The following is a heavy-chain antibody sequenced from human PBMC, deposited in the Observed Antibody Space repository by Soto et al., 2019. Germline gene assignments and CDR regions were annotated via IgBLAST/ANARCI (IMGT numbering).Heavy chain of an antibody. CDR3: ASVSGGSQYGRFDP. CDR2: IYPGDSDT. V-gene: IGHV5-51*01. Sequence: PXDSLTISCKGSGYSFTSYWIGWVGQMPGKGLEWMGIIYPGDSDTRYSPSFQGQVTISADKSISTAYLQWSSLKASDTAMYNCASVSGGSQYGRFDPWGQGTLVTVSS. D-gene: IGHD2-15*01. CDR1: GYSFTSYW. J-gene: IGHJ5*02.